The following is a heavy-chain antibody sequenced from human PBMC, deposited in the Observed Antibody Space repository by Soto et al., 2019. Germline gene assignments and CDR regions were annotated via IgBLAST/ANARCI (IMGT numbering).Heavy chain of an antibody. CDR3: TRQEYCSSTSCYYNWFDP. V-gene: IGHV3-73*01. CDR1: GFAFSGSA. J-gene: IGHJ5*02. D-gene: IGHD2-2*01. Sequence: PGGSLRLSCAASGFAFSGSAMHWFRQASGKGLEWVGRIRSKANSYATAYAASVKGRFTISRDDSKNTAYLQMNSLKTEDTAVYYCTRQEYCSSTSCYYNWFDPWGQGTLVTVSS. CDR2: IRSKANSYAT.